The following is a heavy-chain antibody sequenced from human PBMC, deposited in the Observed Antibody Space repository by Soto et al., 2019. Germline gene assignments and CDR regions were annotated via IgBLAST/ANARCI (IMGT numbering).Heavy chain of an antibody. D-gene: IGHD3-10*01. J-gene: IGHJ4*02. CDR2: ISYDGSNK. V-gene: IGHV3-30-3*01. CDR1: GFTFSSYA. CDR3: ARSRSGAVADSFDF. Sequence: LRLSCAASGFTFSSYAMHWVRQAPGKGLEWVAVISYDGSNKYYADSVKGRFTISRDNSKNTLYLQMNSLRHEDAAAYYCARSRSGAVADSFDFWGQGTLVTVSS.